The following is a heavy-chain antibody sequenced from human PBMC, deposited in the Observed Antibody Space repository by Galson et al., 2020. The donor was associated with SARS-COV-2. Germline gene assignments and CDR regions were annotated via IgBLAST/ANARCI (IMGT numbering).Heavy chain of an antibody. CDR2: FHYDGTT. V-gene: IGHV4-59*08. Sequence: SETLSLTCNVSGASISSDYWSWIRQSPVKGLEYIGFFHYDGTTNYNPSLKSRVTISVDTSRNRFPLTLSSVTVADTAVYYCARYTTSSVAFDFWGQGALVTVSS. D-gene: IGHD2-2*02. CDR1: GASISSDY. J-gene: IGHJ4*02. CDR3: ARYTTSSVAFDF.